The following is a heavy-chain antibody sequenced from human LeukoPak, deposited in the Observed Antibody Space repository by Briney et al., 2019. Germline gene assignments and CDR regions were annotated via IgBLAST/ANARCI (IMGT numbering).Heavy chain of an antibody. V-gene: IGHV4-59*01. D-gene: IGHD4-17*01. Sequence: SETLSLTCTVSGGSISSYYWSWIRQPPGKGLEWIGYIYYSGSTNYNPSLKSRVTISVDTSKNQFSLKLSSVTAADTAVYHCASTVHRPYGMDVWGQGTTVTVSS. CDR1: GGSISSYY. J-gene: IGHJ6*02. CDR2: IYYSGST. CDR3: ASTVHRPYGMDV.